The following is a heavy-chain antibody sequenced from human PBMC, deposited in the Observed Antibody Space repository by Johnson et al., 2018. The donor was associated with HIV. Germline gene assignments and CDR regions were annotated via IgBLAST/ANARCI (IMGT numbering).Heavy chain of an antibody. CDR1: GFTFDDYG. D-gene: IGHD1-1*01. V-gene: IGHV3-20*04. Sequence: VQLVESGGGVVQPGGSLRLSCKASGFTFDDYGMSWVRQAPGKGLEWVSGINWNGGSTGYADSVKGRFTISRDNAKNTLYLQMNSLRAEDTAVYYCATSTASDALDIWGQGTMVTVSS. CDR2: INWNGGST. CDR3: ATSTASDALDI. J-gene: IGHJ3*02.